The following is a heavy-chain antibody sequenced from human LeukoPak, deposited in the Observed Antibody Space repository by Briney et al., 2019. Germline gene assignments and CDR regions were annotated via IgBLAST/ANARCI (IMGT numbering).Heavy chain of an antibody. CDR1: GFTFSSYW. J-gene: IGHJ4*02. D-gene: IGHD2-15*01. Sequence: GGSLRLSCAASGFTFSSYWMSWVRQAPGKGLEWVAVISYDGSNKYYADSVKGRFTISRDNSKNTLYLQMNSLRAEDTAVYYCMKESCSDSSCYNYFDYWGQGTLVTVSS. CDR2: ISYDGSNK. CDR3: MKESCSDSSCYNYFDY. V-gene: IGHV3-30*18.